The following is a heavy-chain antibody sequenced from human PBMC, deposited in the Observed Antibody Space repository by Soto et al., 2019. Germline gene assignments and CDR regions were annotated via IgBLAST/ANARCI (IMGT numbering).Heavy chain of an antibody. Sequence: PSETLSLTCTVSGGSISSASYYWSWIRQPPGKGLEWIGYVYYTGSTNYNPSLKSRVTISVDTSKNQFSLKLTSVSAADTAVYYCARAPKVSGSSQTRPDFWGQGTLVTVSS. CDR2: VYYTGST. D-gene: IGHD6-6*01. CDR1: GGSISSASYY. J-gene: IGHJ4*02. V-gene: IGHV4-61*01. CDR3: ARAPKVSGSSQTRPDF.